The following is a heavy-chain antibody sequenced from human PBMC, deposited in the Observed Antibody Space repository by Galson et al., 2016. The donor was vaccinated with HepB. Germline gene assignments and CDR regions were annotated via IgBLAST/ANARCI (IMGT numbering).Heavy chain of an antibody. J-gene: IGHJ4*02. CDR3: AKVDCGGDCKRFDY. Sequence: SLRLSCAASGFTFSSYAMSWVRQAPGKGLEWVSGIRGSGTSTYYADSVKGRFTISRDNSKNTLYLQMNSLRAEDTALYYCAKVDCGGDCKRFDYWGQGTLVTVSS. V-gene: IGHV3-23*01. CDR2: IRGSGTST. CDR1: GFTFSSYA. D-gene: IGHD2-21*02.